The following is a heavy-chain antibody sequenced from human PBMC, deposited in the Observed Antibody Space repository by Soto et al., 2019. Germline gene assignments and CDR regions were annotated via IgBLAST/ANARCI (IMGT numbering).Heavy chain of an antibody. CDR3: ARDPPYGPFDY. CDR1: GFTFSSYS. Sequence: GGSLRLSCAASGFTFSSYSMNWVRQAPGKGLEWVSSISSSSSYIYYADSAKGRFTISRDNAKNSLYLQMNSLRAEDTAVYYCARDPPYGPFDYWGQGTLVTVSS. V-gene: IGHV3-21*01. D-gene: IGHD4-17*01. J-gene: IGHJ4*02. CDR2: ISSSSSYI.